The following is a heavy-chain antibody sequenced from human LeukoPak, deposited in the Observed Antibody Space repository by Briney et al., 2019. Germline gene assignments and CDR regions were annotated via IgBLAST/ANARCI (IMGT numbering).Heavy chain of an antibody. J-gene: IGHJ4*02. Sequence: GGSLRLSCAASGFTFSSYSMNWVRQAPGKGLEWVSSISSSSSYIYYADSVKGRFTISRDNAKNSLYLQMNSLRAEDTAVYYCARDRAQYRYFDGALDYGGQGPLAPAPS. CDR1: GFTFSSYS. D-gene: IGHD3-9*01. V-gene: IGHV3-21*06. CDR2: ISSSSSYI. CDR3: ARDRAQYRYFDGALDY.